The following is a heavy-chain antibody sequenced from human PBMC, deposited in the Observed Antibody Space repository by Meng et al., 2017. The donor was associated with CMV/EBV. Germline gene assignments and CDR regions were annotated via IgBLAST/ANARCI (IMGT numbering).Heavy chain of an antibody. D-gene: IGHD4-23*01. J-gene: IGHJ4*02. CDR1: GFTFSSYA. CDR2: ISYDGRNK. CDR3: ARGGIFNGNSIYIDY. V-gene: IGHV3-30*04. Sequence: GESLKISCAASGFTFSSYAMHWVRQAPGKGLEWVAVISYDGRNKYYADSVRGRFTIYRDNSKNTVYLQMNRLTPEDTAVYYCARGGIFNGNSIYIDYWGQGSLVTVSS.